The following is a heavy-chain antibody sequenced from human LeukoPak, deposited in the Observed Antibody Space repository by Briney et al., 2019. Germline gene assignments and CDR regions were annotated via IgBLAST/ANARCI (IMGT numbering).Heavy chain of an antibody. D-gene: IGHD3-3*01. V-gene: IGHV5-51*01. CDR1: GYSFTSYW. CDR3: ARLSVADFWSGYYKVGTDPFDY. J-gene: IGHJ4*02. CDR2: IYPGDSDT. Sequence: GESLKISCKGSGYSFTSYWIGWVRQMPGKGLEWMGIIYPGDSDTRYSPTFQGQVTISADKSISTAYLQWSSLKASDTAMYYCARLSVADFWSGYYKVGTDPFDYWGQGTLVTVSS.